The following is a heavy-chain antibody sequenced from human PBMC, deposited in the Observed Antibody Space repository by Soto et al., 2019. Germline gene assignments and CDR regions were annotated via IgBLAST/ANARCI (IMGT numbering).Heavy chain of an antibody. CDR2: INAGNGNT. J-gene: IGHJ4*02. Sequence: ASVKVSCKASGYTFTSYAMHWVRQAPGQRLEWMGWINAGNGNTKYSQKFQGRVTITRDTSASTAYMELSSLRSEDTAVYYCARRDSPYYDSSGYYFDYWGQGTLVTVSS. D-gene: IGHD3-22*01. CDR1: GYTFTSYA. CDR3: ARRDSPYYDSSGYYFDY. V-gene: IGHV1-3*01.